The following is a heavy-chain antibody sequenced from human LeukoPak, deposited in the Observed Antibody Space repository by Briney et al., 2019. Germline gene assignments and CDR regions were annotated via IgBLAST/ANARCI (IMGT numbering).Heavy chain of an antibody. CDR2: INPNSGGT. D-gene: IGHD6-6*01. Sequence: ASVKVSCKASGYTFTSYAMNWVRQAPGQGLEWMGWINPNSGGTNYAQKFQGWVTMTRDTSISTAYMELSRLRSDDTAVYYCARSEGIAAAPFDYWGQGTLVTVSS. V-gene: IGHV1-2*04. CDR1: GYTFTSYA. J-gene: IGHJ4*02. CDR3: ARSEGIAAAPFDY.